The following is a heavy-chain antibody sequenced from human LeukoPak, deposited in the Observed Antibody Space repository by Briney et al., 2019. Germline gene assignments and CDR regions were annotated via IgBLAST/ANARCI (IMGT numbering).Heavy chain of an antibody. D-gene: IGHD3-9*01. CDR3: AREPRRVDFDWLFHTGDLDY. J-gene: IGHJ4*02. CDR1: GGTFSSYA. V-gene: IGHV1-69*13. CDR2: IIPIFGTA. Sequence: SVKVSCKASGGTFSSYAISWVRQAPGQGLEWMGGIIPIFGTANYAQKFQGRVTITADESTSTAYMELSSLRAEDTAVYYCAREPRRVDFDWLFHTGDLDYWGQGTLVTVSS.